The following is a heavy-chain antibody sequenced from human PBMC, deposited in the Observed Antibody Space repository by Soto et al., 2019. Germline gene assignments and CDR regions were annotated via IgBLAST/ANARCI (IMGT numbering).Heavy chain of an antibody. Sequence: QVQLVQSGAEVKKPGSSVKVSCKASGGTFSSYAISWVRQAPGQGLEWMGGIIPIFGTANYAQKFQGRVTITAEESTSTAYMELRSVKSEKTAVYYCEREMSHFVSDYYDSNGHQSDAFDIWGQGTMVSGSS. CDR3: EREMSHFVSDYYDSNGHQSDAFDI. J-gene: IGHJ3*02. V-gene: IGHV1-69*01. CDR1: GGTFSSYA. D-gene: IGHD3-22*01. CDR2: IIPIFGTA.